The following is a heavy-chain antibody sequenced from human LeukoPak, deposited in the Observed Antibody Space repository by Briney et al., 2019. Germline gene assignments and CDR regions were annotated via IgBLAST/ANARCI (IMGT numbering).Heavy chain of an antibody. Sequence: GGSLRLSCAASGFTFSGYWMHWVPQAPGKGLVWVSSIISDGSSTNYADSVKGRFTISRDNAKNTLYLQMNSLRAEDTAVYYCARLDTAMVTYPFDIWGQGTMVTVSS. D-gene: IGHD5-18*01. V-gene: IGHV3-74*01. CDR3: ARLDTAMVTYPFDI. CDR2: IISDGSST. CDR1: GFTFSGYW. J-gene: IGHJ3*02.